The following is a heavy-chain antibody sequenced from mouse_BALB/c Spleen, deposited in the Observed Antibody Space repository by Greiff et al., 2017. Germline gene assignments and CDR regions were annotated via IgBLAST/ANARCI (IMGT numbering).Heavy chain of an antibody. J-gene: IGHJ4*01. CDR2: ISNSGNT. D-gene: IGHD1-1*01. CDR1: GDSITSGY. V-gene: IGHV3-8*02. CDR3: AREDYGAMDY. Sequence: EVQLVESGPSLVKPSQTLSLTCSVTGDSITSGYWNWIRKFPGNKVEYMGYISNSGNTYYNPSLKSRISITRDTSKNQYYLQLNSVTTEDTATYYCAREDYGAMDYWGQGTSVTVSS.